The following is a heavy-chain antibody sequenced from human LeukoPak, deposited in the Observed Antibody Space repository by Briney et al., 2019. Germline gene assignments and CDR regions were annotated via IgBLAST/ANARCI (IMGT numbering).Heavy chain of an antibody. CDR1: GIPFSFFT. CDR2: FNGSHGPK. CDR3: TKDPTGDYVGAFDP. V-gene: IGHV3-23*01. D-gene: IGHD4-17*01. Sequence: GGPQRLSCGSCGIPFSFFTITGRRQSPEKVLGWVTSFNGSHGPKYNTVSVKGRFTISRDNSQNTLYLQMNSLRAEDTAVYYCTKDPTGDYVGAFDPWGQGTLVTVSS. J-gene: IGHJ5*02.